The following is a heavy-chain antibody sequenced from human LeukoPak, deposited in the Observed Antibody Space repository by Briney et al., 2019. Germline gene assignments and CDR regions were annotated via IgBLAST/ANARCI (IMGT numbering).Heavy chain of an antibody. CDR1: GFTFSRYW. J-gene: IGHJ4*02. V-gene: IGHV3-74*01. Sequence: GGSLRLSCAASGFTFSRYWMHWVRQAPGKGLVWVSRINSDGRSTNYADSVKGRFTISRDNAKNTLYLQMNSLRAEDTAVYYRARDPDSSGWSSIEYWGQGTLVTVSS. CDR2: INSDGRST. CDR3: ARDPDSSGWSSIEY. D-gene: IGHD6-19*01.